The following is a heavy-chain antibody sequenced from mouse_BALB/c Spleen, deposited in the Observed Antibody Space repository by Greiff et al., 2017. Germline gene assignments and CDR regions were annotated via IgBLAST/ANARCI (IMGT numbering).Heavy chain of an antibody. V-gene: IGHV3-2*02. J-gene: IGHJ4*01. Sequence: VQLQQSGPGLVKPSQSLSLTCTVTGYSITSDYAWNWIRQFPGNKLEWMGYISYSGSTSYNPSLKSRISITRDTSKNQFFLQLNSVTTEDTATYYCASSAYYSAMDYWGQGTSVTVSS. CDR1: GYSITSDYA. CDR3: ASSAYYSAMDY. D-gene: IGHD2-12*01. CDR2: ISYSGST.